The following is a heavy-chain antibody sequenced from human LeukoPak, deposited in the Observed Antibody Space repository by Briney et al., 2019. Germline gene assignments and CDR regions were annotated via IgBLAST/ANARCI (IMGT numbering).Heavy chain of an antibody. Sequence: GGSLRLSCAASGFTFSGFWMHWVRQAPGKGLVWVSCISFDGSDATYADSVKGRFTISRDNAKNTLHLQMDSLTVEDTAVYYCAVSKWMDPWGQGTLVTVSS. CDR3: AVSKWMDP. J-gene: IGHJ5*02. CDR2: ISFDGSDA. V-gene: IGHV3-74*01. D-gene: IGHD5-12*01. CDR1: GFTFSGFW.